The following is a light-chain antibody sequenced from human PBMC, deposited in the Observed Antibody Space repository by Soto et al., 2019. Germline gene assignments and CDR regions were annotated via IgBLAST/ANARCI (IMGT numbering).Light chain of an antibody. CDR1: QSVSSSY. CDR3: QQYGSSPGVA. Sequence: EVVLTQSPGTLSLSPGERATLSCRASQSVSSSYLAWYQQKPGQAPRLLIYGAFSRATGIPDRFSGSGSGTDFTLTISRLEPEDFAVYYCQQYGSSPGVAFGGGTKVEIK. CDR2: GAF. J-gene: IGKJ4*01. V-gene: IGKV3-20*01.